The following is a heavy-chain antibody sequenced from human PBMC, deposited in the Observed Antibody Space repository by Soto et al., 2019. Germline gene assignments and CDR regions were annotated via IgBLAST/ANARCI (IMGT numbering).Heavy chain of an antibody. D-gene: IGHD5-12*01. CDR1: GFTFSSYG. CDR2: ISNSGGST. Sequence: EVQLLESGGGLVQPGGSLRLSCAASGFTFSSYGMSWVRQAPGKGLEWVSGISNSGGSTYYADSVKGRFTISIYNSKNKLYMKMNSLRAEDTAVYYCAKGSGYNYRFDYWGQGTMVTVSS. J-gene: IGHJ4*02. CDR3: AKGSGYNYRFDY. V-gene: IGHV3-23*01.